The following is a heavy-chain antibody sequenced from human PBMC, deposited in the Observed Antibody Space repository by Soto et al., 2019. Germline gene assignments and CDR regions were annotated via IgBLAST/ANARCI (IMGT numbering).Heavy chain of an antibody. CDR1: GFTFSSYS. Sequence: GGSLRLSCAASGFTFSSYSMNWVRQAPGKGLEWVSSISSSSSYIYYADSVKGRFTISRDNAKNSLYLQMNSLRAEDTAVYYCARVEDGDYDSYYYYMDVWGKGTTVTVS. D-gene: IGHD4-17*01. CDR3: ARVEDGDYDSYYYYMDV. J-gene: IGHJ6*03. CDR2: ISSSSSYI. V-gene: IGHV3-21*01.